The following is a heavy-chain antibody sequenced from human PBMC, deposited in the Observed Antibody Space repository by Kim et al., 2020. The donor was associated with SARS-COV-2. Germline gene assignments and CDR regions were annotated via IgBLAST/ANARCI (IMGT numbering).Heavy chain of an antibody. CDR3: ARSYYSYFDY. Sequence: SETLSLTCTVSGGSISSSSYYWGWIRQPPGKGLEWIGSIYYSGSTYYNPSLKSRVTISVDTSKNQFSLKLSSVTAADTAVYYCARSYYSYFDYWGQGTLVTVSS. J-gene: IGHJ4*02. CDR2: IYYSGST. CDR1: GGSISSSSYY. V-gene: IGHV4-39*07. D-gene: IGHD1-26*01.